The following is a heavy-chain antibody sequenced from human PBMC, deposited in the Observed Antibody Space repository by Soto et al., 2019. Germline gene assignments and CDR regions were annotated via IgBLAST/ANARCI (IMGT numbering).Heavy chain of an antibody. J-gene: IGHJ4*02. Sequence: QLQLQESGSGLVKPSQTLSLTCAVSGGSISSGGYSWSWIRQPPGKGLEWIGYIYHGGNSYYNPSLKSRVTISIDSSQTQFSLKLSSVTAADTAVYYCAREFGYYFDYWGQGTLVTVSS. D-gene: IGHD3-10*01. CDR3: AREFGYYFDY. CDR1: GGSISSGGYS. V-gene: IGHV4-30-2*01. CDR2: IYHGGNS.